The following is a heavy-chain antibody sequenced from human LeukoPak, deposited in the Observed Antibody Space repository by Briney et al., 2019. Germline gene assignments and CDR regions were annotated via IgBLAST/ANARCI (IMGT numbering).Heavy chain of an antibody. J-gene: IGHJ4*02. CDR2: IWYDGGNK. Sequence: GGSLRLSCAASGFTFSSYAMHWVRQAPGKGLEWVAVIWYDGGNKYYADSVKGRFTISRDNSKNTLYLQMNSLRAEDTAVYYCARRYSSGWYYFDYWGQGTLVTVSS. CDR3: ARRYSSGWYYFDY. D-gene: IGHD6-19*01. CDR1: GFTFSSYA. V-gene: IGHV3-33*01.